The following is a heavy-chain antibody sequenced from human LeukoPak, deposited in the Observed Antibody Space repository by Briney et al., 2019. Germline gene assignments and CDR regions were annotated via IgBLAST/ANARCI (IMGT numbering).Heavy chain of an antibody. CDR3: ARLRGHRYGCLDY. D-gene: IGHD5-18*01. J-gene: IGHJ4*02. V-gene: IGHV3-33*01. CDR2: IWYDGSNK. Sequence: PGGSLGLSCATSGFTFSSYGMHWVRQAPGKGLEWVAVIWYDGSNKDYADSVKGRFTISRDNSKSTLYLQMNSLRSEDTAMYYCARLRGHRYGCLDYWGQGTLVTVSS. CDR1: GFTFSSYG.